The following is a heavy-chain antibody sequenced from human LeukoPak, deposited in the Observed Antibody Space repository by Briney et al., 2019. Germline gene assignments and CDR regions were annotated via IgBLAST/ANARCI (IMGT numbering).Heavy chain of an antibody. J-gene: IGHJ4*02. V-gene: IGHV4-34*01. CDR1: GGPFSGYY. CDR3: ARGRGGVSGSYNY. D-gene: IGHD1-26*01. Sequence: PSETLSLTCAVYGGPFSGYYWSWIRQPPGKGLEWIGEINHSGSTNYNPSLKSRVTISVDTSKNQFSLKLSSVTAADTAVYYCARGRGGVSGSYNYWGQGTLVTVSS. CDR2: INHSGST.